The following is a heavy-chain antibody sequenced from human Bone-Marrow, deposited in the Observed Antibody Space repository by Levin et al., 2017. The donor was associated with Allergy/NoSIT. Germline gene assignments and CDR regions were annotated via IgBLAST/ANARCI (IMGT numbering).Heavy chain of an antibody. CDR2: IHTSGSPV. CDR3: TRVTRDSGFHLDY. J-gene: IGHJ4*02. D-gene: IGHD3-22*01. V-gene: IGHV3-11*01. Sequence: LSLTCAASGFAFYDYYMSWVRQAPGKGLEWVSYIHTSGSPVYYADSVKGRFTVSRDNAKNSLFLQMNSLRAEDTAKYFCTRVTRDSGFHLDYWGQGTVVTVSS. CDR1: GFAFYDYY.